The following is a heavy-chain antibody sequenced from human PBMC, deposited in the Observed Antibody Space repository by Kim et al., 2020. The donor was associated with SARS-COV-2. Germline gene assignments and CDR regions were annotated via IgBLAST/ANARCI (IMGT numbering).Heavy chain of an antibody. CDR2: ISARDGNT. D-gene: IGHD4-17*01. J-gene: IGHJ4*02. CDR3: ARGAYGDVSFDY. Sequence: ASVKVSCKACGYMFTSYGFSWVRQAPGQGLEWLGWISARDGNTKYGQKVQGRAIMTTDTSTNTAYMELWSLRSDDTAMYYCARGAYGDVSFDYWGEGTLV. V-gene: IGHV1-18*04. CDR1: GYMFTSYG.